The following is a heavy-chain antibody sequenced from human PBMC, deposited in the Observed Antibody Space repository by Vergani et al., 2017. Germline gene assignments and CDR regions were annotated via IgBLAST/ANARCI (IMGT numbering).Heavy chain of an antibody. CDR2: IDHTGRP. CDR3: ARVNTETNSHPYYYYYMDV. D-gene: IGHD4-11*01. V-gene: IGHV4-34*01. Sequence: QVQLQQWGGGLLKPSETLSLTCVVNGGSFTSYHWTWIRQSPGEGLEWVGDIDHTGRPDYNPSLKSRLTMSVDKSRNQFSLTLNSVTATDTAIYFCARVNTETNSHPYYYYYMDVWGQGTAVTVS. CDR1: GGSFTSYH. J-gene: IGHJ6*03.